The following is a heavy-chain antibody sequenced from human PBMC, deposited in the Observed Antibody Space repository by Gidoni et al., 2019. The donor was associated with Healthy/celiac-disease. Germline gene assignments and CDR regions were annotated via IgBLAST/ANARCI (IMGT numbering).Heavy chain of an antibody. Sequence: QVPLVQSGAAVKKPGASVKVSCKLSEYTLTEFSMPWVRQAPGKGLEWMGGFDTEDDETTNAQKFQARVSMTEDTSTDTAYMELSSLGSEDTAVYYCATAFEMGITMIWDIWGQGTMVTVSS. CDR1: EYTLTEFS. J-gene: IGHJ3*02. CDR3: ATAFEMGITMIWDI. CDR2: FDTEDDET. V-gene: IGHV1-24*01. D-gene: IGHD3-22*01.